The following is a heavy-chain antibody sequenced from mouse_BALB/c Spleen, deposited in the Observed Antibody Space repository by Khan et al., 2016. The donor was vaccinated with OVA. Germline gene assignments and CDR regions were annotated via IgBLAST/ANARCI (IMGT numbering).Heavy chain of an antibody. D-gene: IGHD2-2*01. Sequence: VQLQQSGPELMKPGASVKISCKASGYSFTSYYIHWVMESPGKSLEWIGYIDPFSGDTTYNQKFKGKATLNVAKSSSTAYILLSNLTSEDSAVYYCTRHGYVAWFTYWGQGTLGTVSA. J-gene: IGHJ3*01. CDR3: TRHGYVAWFTY. V-gene: IGHV1S135*01. CDR2: IDPFSGDT. CDR1: GYSFTSYY.